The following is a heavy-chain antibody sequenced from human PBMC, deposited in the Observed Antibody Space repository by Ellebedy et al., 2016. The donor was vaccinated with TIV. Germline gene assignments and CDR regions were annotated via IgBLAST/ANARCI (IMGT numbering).Heavy chain of an antibody. CDR1: GFSCRSYW. V-gene: IGHV3-7*01. CDR2: IYQAGSDQ. Sequence: GGSLRLSCVASGFSCRSYWMSWVRQAPGKGLEWVANIYQAGSDQYYVDSVKGRFTISRDNANKSLFLQMNRLRVEDTAVYYCARRGSYGDYAVQVNSWFDTWGQGTLVTVSS. D-gene: IGHD4-17*01. CDR3: ARRGSYGDYAVQVNSWFDT. J-gene: IGHJ5*02.